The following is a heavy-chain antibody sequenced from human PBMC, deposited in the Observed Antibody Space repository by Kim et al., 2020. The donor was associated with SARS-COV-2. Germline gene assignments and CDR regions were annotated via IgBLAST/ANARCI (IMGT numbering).Heavy chain of an antibody. CDR3: AKGSSGDYSWDFDH. J-gene: IGHJ4*02. Sequence: GGSLRLSCAASGFTFSTYDMSWVRQAPGKGLEWVSDISGRAGSTYYPDSVKGRFTISRDDSKRTLYLQMIILRAEATAIYYCAKGSSGDYSWDFDHWGQGTPVTVSS. V-gene: IGHV3-23*01. CDR1: GFTFSTYD. D-gene: IGHD1-26*01. CDR2: ISGRAGST.